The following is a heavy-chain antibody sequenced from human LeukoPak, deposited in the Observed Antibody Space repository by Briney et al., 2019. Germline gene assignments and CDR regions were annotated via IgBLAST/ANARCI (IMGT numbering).Heavy chain of an antibody. CDR3: ASQRRYSYGYGHLGY. CDR1: GFTFSSYS. J-gene: IGHJ4*02. V-gene: IGHV3-48*01. CDR2: ISSSSSTI. D-gene: IGHD5-18*01. Sequence: GGALRLSCAASGFTFSSYSMNWVRQAPGKGLEWVSYISSSSSTIYYADSVKGRFTISRDNAKNSLYLQMNSLRAEDTAVYYCASQRRYSYGYGHLGYWGQGTLVTVSS.